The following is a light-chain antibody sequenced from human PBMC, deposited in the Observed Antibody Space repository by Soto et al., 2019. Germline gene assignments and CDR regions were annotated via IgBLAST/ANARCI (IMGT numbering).Light chain of an antibody. Sequence: DIQMTQSPSTLSASVGDRVTITCRASQSISSWLAWYQQKPGKAPKLLIYDASSLESGVPSRFSGSGSGTEFTLTISSLQPDDFGTYYCQQYNSFPWTFGLGTKVDIK. CDR3: QQYNSFPWT. J-gene: IGKJ1*01. V-gene: IGKV1-5*01. CDR1: QSISSW. CDR2: DAS.